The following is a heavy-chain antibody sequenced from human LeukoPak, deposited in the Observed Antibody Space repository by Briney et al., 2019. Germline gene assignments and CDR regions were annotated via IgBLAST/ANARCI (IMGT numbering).Heavy chain of an antibody. CDR3: ARDFGYSGPFDY. Sequence: ASVKVSCKASGYTFTGYYMHRVRQAPGQGLEWMGWINPNSGGTNYAQKFQGRVTMTRDTSISTAYMELSRLRSDDTAVYYCARDFGYSGPFDYWGQGTLVTVSS. CDR1: GYTFTGYY. J-gene: IGHJ4*02. D-gene: IGHD5-12*01. V-gene: IGHV1-2*02. CDR2: INPNSGGT.